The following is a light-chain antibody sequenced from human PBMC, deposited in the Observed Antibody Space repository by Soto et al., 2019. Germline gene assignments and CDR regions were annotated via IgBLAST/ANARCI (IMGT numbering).Light chain of an antibody. J-gene: IGLJ2*01. CDR2: EGS. Sequence: QSVLTQPASVSGSPGQSITLSCTGTSSDVGSYNLVSWYQQHPGKAPKLMIYEGSKRPSGVSNRFAGSKSGNTASLTISGLQAEEEADSYCCSYAGSSTYVVFGRGTKVTVL. CDR3: CSYAGSSTYVV. V-gene: IGLV2-23*01. CDR1: SSDVGSYNL.